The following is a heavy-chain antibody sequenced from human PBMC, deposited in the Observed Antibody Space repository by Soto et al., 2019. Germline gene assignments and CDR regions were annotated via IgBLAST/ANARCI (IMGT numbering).Heavy chain of an antibody. D-gene: IGHD3-10*01. CDR3: ATGGYFWETPSRSYRTIDY. CDR2: FDPEDGET. J-gene: IGHJ4*02. V-gene: IGHV1-24*01. CDR1: GYTLTELS. Sequence: GASVKVSCKVSGYTLTELSMHWVRQAPGKGLEWMGGFDPEDGETIYAQKFQGRVTMTEDTSTDTAYMELSSLRSEDTAVYYCATGGYFWETPSRSYRTIDYWGQGTLVTVSS.